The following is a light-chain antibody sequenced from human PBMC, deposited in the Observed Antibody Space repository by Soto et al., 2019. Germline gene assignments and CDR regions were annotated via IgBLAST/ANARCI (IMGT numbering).Light chain of an antibody. Sequence: IVLTQSPGTLSLSRGERTTLSCRASQSISRYLAWYQQKPGQGPRLLIYGASSRATGTPDRFSGSGSGTDFTLTINRLEPEDFALYYCQQYGSSRRWTFGQGTKVDIK. CDR2: GAS. CDR1: QSISRY. CDR3: QQYGSSRRWT. V-gene: IGKV3-20*01. J-gene: IGKJ1*01.